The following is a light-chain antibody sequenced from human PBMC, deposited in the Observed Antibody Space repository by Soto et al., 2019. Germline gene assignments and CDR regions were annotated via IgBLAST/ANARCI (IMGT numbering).Light chain of an antibody. Sequence: QSALTQPASVSGSPGQSITISCTGTSSDVGSYDLVSWYQQHPGKAPKLMIYEATKRPSGVSVRFSGSKSGNTASLTIYGLQAEDEAEYYCCSYAGASTYVFGIGTKLTVL. CDR3: CSYAGASTYV. CDR2: EAT. CDR1: SSDVGSYDL. V-gene: IGLV2-23*01. J-gene: IGLJ1*01.